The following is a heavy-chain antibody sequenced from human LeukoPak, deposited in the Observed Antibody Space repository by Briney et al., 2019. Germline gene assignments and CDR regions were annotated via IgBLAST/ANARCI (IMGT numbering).Heavy chain of an antibody. CDR3: ARAQNYYGSGSYLDYYYYMDV. Sequence: GASVKVSCKASGGTFSSYAISWVRQAPGQGLEWMGWISAYNGNTNYAQKLQGRVTMTTDTSTSTAYMELRSLRSDDTAVYYCARAQNYYGSGSYLDYYYYMDVWGKGTTVTVSS. CDR2: ISAYNGNT. CDR1: GGTFSSYA. V-gene: IGHV1-18*01. J-gene: IGHJ6*03. D-gene: IGHD3-10*01.